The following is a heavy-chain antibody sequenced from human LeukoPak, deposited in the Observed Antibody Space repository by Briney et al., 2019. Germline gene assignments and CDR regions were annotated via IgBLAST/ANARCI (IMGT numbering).Heavy chain of an antibody. Sequence: GGSLRLSCAASGFTFSSYAMSWVRHAPGKGLELVSAISGSGGSTYYADSVKGRFTISRDNSKNTLYLQMNSLRAEDTAVYYCAKGYVRRSDAFDIWGQGTMVTVSS. V-gene: IGHV3-23*01. CDR1: GFTFSSYA. J-gene: IGHJ3*02. CDR3: AKGYVRRSDAFDI. D-gene: IGHD3-16*01. CDR2: ISGSGGST.